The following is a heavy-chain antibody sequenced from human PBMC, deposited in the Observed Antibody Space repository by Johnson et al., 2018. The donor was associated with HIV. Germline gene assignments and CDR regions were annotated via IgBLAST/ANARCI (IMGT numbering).Heavy chain of an antibody. CDR1: GFTVSSNY. D-gene: IGHD3-22*01. CDR2: ITWSGGGT. V-gene: IGHV3-20*04. Sequence: EVQLVESGGGLVQPGGSLRLSCAASGFTVSSNYMRWVRQAPGKGLEWVSGITWSGGGTTYADSVKGRFTVSSDNAKNSLYLQMNSLRAEDTALYYCARAMYYYDTSGYLIRPRAFDIWGQGTVITVSS. CDR3: ARAMYYYDTSGYLIRPRAFDI. J-gene: IGHJ3*02.